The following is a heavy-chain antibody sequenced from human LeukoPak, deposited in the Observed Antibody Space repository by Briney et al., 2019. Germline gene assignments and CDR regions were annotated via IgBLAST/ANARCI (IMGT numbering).Heavy chain of an antibody. CDR1: GYTFTTYY. D-gene: IGHD6-13*01. CDR2: INPSGGGT. V-gene: IGHV1-46*01. CDR3: ARETDIPAAANYFDY. Sequence: ASVKVFCKASGYTFTTYYIHWVRQAPGQGLEWMGIINPSGGGTTYAQKFQGRVTMTRDTSTSTVYMELSSLRSEDTAVYYCARETDIPAAANYFDYWGQGTLVTVSS. J-gene: IGHJ4*02.